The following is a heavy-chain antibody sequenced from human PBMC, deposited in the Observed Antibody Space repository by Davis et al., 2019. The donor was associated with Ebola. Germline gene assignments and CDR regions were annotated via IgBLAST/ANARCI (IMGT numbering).Heavy chain of an antibody. Sequence: PSETLSLTCAVHGGSFSDYSWTWIRQPPGRGLEWIGDIDHRGSTNYNPSLKSRVTILVDTSQNHFSLMVTSVTAADTAVYYCARAWGMGSFDPWGQGALVTVSS. V-gene: IGHV4-34*01. CDR3: ARAWGMGSFDP. J-gene: IGHJ5*02. CDR2: IDHRGST. CDR1: GGSFSDYS. D-gene: IGHD2-8*01.